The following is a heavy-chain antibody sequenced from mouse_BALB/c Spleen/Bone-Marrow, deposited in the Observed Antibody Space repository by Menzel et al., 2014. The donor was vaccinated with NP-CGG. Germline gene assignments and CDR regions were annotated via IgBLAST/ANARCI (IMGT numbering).Heavy chain of an antibody. J-gene: IGHJ4*01. V-gene: IGHV1S81*02. CDR1: GYTFTSYW. CDR3: ARASWLLRYYYAMDY. Sequence: VQLQQSGAELVKPGASVKLSCKASGYTFTSYWMHWVKQRPGQGLEWIGEINPSNGRTNYNEKFKSKATLTVDKSSSTAYMQLSSQTSEDSAVYYCARASWLLRYYYAMDYWGQGTSVTVSS. CDR2: INPSNGRT. D-gene: IGHD2-3*01.